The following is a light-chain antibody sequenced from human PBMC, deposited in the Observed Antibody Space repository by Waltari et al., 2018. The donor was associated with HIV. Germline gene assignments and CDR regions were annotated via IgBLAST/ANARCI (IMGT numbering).Light chain of an antibody. CDR3: ASYTANDTVI. Sequence: SGLTQPASLSGFPGQSITIPCPGADRDFGFYNFISWYQPHPGKVPKVILSTVDSRASGISHRFSGSKSGNTASLTISGLQAEDEAVYYCASYTANDTVIFAGGTTVTVL. J-gene: IGLJ2*01. CDR2: TVD. V-gene: IGLV2-14*01. CDR1: DRDFGFYNF.